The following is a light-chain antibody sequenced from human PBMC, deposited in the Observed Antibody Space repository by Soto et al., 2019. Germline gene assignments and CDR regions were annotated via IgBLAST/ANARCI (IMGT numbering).Light chain of an antibody. CDR3: CSYAGSYTGV. V-gene: IGLV2-11*01. J-gene: IGLJ3*02. CDR1: SSDVGGYNY. Sequence: QSALTQPRSVSGSPGQSVAISCTGTSSDVGGYNYVSWYQQHPGKDPKLIIYDVTKRPSGVPDRFSGSKSGNTASLTISGLQLEDEADYYCCSYAGSYTGVFGGGTKLTVL. CDR2: DVT.